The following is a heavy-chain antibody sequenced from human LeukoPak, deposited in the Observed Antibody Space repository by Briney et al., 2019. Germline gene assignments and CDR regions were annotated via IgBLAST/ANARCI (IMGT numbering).Heavy chain of an antibody. D-gene: IGHD5-24*01. CDR2: ISPGDSDT. V-gene: IGHV5-51*01. CDR1: GYSFTNYW. J-gene: IGHJ5*02. Sequence: GESLKISCKGSGYSFTNYWIAWVRQTPGKGLEWMGIISPGDSDTRYSPSFQGQVTISADTSITTAYLQWNSLKASDTAIYYCAAYRRWLYSPDPPDDLWGQGTLVTVSS. CDR3: AAYRRWLYSPDPPDDL.